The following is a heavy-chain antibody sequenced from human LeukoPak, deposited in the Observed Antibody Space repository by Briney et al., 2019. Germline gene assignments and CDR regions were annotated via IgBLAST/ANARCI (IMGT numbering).Heavy chain of an antibody. CDR2: FDPEDGET. CDR3: AXXXXXXXXLVPTMAPDY. J-gene: IGHJ4*02. CDR1: GYALTELS. V-gene: IGHV1-24*01. Sequence: ASVKVSCKVSGYALTELSMHWVRQAPGKGLEWMGGFDPEDGETIYAQKFQGRVTMTTDTSTSTAYMELRSLTSDDTAVCYCAXXXXXXXXLVPTMAPDYSGQGTLVTVSS.